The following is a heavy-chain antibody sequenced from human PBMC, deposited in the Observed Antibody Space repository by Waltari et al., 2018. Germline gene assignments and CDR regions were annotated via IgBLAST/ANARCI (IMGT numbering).Heavy chain of an antibody. CDR2: VHGSGKT. CDR1: GASITNNYW. V-gene: IGHV4-4*02. CDR3: ARDRGRGLYLDS. Sequence: QESGPGLVKPSGTLSLTCAVSGASITNNYWWSWVRQSPGKGLEWIGQVHGSGKTNYNPSFASRLIMSPDTSTNQISLKVTSATAADTATYYCARDRGRGLYLDSWGQGTLVTVSP. D-gene: IGHD2-15*01. J-gene: IGHJ4*02.